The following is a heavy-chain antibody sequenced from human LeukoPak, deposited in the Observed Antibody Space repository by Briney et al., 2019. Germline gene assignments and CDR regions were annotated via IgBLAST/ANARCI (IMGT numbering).Heavy chain of an antibody. CDR2: IKQDGSEK. J-gene: IGHJ4*02. CDR3: AKTKGDYDFWSGYTPYFFDY. Sequence: TGGSLRLSCAASGFTFSSYWMSWVRQAPGKGLEWVANIKQDGSEKYYVDSVKGRFTISRDSARNSLYLQMNSLRAEDTAVYYCAKTKGDYDFWSGYTPYFFDYWGQGTLVTVSS. V-gene: IGHV3-7*01. CDR1: GFTFSSYW. D-gene: IGHD3-3*01.